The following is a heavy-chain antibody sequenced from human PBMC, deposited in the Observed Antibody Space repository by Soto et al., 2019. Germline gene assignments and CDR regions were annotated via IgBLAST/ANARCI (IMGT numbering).Heavy chain of an antibody. J-gene: IGHJ4*02. CDR3: AKDSHYDFWSGYHGYFDH. D-gene: IGHD3-3*01. V-gene: IGHV3-30*18. Sequence: QVHLVESGGGVVQPGRSLRLSCAASGFTFANYVMHWVRQAPGKGLEWLGVMSSDGRIKYYADSVKDRFTISRDNSKNTLYLQMNSLRAEDTAVYYCAKDSHYDFWSGYHGYFDHWGQGTLVTVSS. CDR2: MSSDGRIK. CDR1: GFTFANYV.